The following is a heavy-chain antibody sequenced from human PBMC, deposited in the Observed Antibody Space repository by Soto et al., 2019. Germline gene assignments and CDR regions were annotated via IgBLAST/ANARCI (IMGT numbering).Heavy chain of an antibody. CDR3: ARDKITGLFDY. CDR2: INHSGST. J-gene: IGHJ4*02. D-gene: IGHD2-8*02. V-gene: IGHV4-34*01. CDR1: GGSFSGYY. Sequence: QVQLQQWGAGLLKPSETLSLTCAVYGGSFSGYYWTWIRQPPGTGLEWIGEINHSGSTNYNPSLKSRVTISVDTFKNQFSLKLTSVTAADPAVYYCARDKITGLFDYWGQGTLVTVSS.